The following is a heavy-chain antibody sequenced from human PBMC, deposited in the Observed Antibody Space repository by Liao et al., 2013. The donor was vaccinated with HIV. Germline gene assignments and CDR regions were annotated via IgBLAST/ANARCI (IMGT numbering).Heavy chain of an antibody. D-gene: IGHD3-10*01. CDR1: GGSIRHYF. CDR2: LYNSGST. J-gene: IGHJ4*02. CDR3: ASGAPRGYRSGSSPLDH. V-gene: IGHV4-4*07. Sequence: QVQLQESGPGVVKPSETLSLTCNVSGGSIRHYFWTWIRQPAGQGLEWIGRLYNSGSTNHNPSLKSRVAMSLDTSKNQFTLKLRSVTAADTAVYFCASGAPRGYRSGSSPLDHWGQGILVTVAS.